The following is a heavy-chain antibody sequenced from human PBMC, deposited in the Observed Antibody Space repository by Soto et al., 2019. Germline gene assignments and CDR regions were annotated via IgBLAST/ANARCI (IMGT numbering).Heavy chain of an antibody. V-gene: IGHV1-69*12. J-gene: IGHJ4*02. Sequence: QVQLVQSGAEVKKPGSSVKVSCKASGGTFSSYGISWVRQAPGQGLEWMGGTIPIFGTANYAQKFQGRVTITADESTSTAYMELSSLRSEDTAVYYCARESRYCSGGSCYFLPGIDYWGQGTLVTVSS. CDR2: TIPIFGTA. D-gene: IGHD2-15*01. CDR1: GGTFSSYG. CDR3: ARESRYCSGGSCYFLPGIDY.